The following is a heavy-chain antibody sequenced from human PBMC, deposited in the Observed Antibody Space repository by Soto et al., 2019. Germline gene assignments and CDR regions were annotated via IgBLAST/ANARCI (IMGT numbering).Heavy chain of an antibody. J-gene: IGHJ4*02. CDR3: ARYIVLVPAAVWYFDY. CDR1: GGFVSSGSYY. D-gene: IGHD2-2*01. V-gene: IGHV4-61*01. CDR2: IYYSGST. Sequence: QVQLQESGPGLGKPSETLSLTCTVSGGFVSSGSYYWSWIRQPPGKGLEWIGYIYYSGSTNYNPSLKSRVTTSVDTSTNQFSLKLSSVNAADTAVYYCARYIVLVPAAVWYFDYWGQGTMVTVSS.